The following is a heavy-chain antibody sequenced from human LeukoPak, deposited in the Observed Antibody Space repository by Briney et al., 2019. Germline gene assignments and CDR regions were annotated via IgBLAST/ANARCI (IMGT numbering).Heavy chain of an antibody. D-gene: IGHD4-23*01. CDR2: IIPIFGTA. Sequence: GASVKVSCKASGGTFSSYAISWVRQAPGQGLEWMGGIIPIFGTANYAQKFQGRVTITADESTSTAYMELSSLRSEDTAVYYCAIRDYGGNSGQFDYWGQGTLVTVSS. J-gene: IGHJ4*02. V-gene: IGHV1-69*13. CDR3: AIRDYGGNSGQFDY. CDR1: GGTFSSYA.